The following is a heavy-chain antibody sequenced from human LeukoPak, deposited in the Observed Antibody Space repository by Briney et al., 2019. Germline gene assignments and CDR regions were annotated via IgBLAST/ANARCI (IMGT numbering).Heavy chain of an antibody. Sequence: ASVKVSCKASGYTFTGYYMHWVRQAPGQGLEWMGWINPNSGGTNYAQKFQGRVTMTRDTSISTAYMELSRLRSDDTAVYYCARDHGGAAALDYWGQGTLVTVPS. D-gene: IGHD6-13*01. J-gene: IGHJ4*02. CDR3: ARDHGGAAALDY. V-gene: IGHV1-2*02. CDR2: INPNSGGT. CDR1: GYTFTGYY.